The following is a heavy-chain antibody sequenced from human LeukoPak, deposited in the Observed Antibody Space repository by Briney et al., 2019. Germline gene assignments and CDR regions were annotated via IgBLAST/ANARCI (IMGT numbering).Heavy chain of an antibody. V-gene: IGHV1-69*04. CDR3: ARGPEEMATI. Sequence: SVKVSCKASGGTFSSYAISWVRRAPGQGLEWMGRIIPILGIANYAQKFQGRVTITADKSTSTAYMELSSLRSEDTAVYYCARGPEEMATIWGQGTLVTVSS. J-gene: IGHJ4*02. CDR2: IIPILGIA. D-gene: IGHD5-24*01. CDR1: GGTFSSYA.